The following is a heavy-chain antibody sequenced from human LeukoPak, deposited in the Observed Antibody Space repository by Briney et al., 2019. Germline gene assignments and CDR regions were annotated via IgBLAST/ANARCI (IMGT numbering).Heavy chain of an antibody. Sequence: PGGSLRLSCYTSGFTFNNYPMSWVRQAPGKGLEWVSAISNDGGDTKYADSVKGRFTLSRDNSKNTLYLQMNSLRAEDTAVYYCAKGGLGATTYNWFDPWGQGTLVTVSS. CDR2: ISNDGGDT. D-gene: IGHD1-26*01. CDR3: AKGGLGATTYNWFDP. J-gene: IGHJ5*02. CDR1: GFTFNNYP. V-gene: IGHV3-23*01.